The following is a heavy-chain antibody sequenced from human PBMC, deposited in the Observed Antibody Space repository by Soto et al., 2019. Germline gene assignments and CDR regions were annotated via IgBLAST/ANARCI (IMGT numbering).Heavy chain of an antibody. D-gene: IGHD6-6*01. CDR1: GGSFSGYY. V-gene: IGHV4-34*01. J-gene: IGHJ6*02. Sequence: QVQLQQWGAEVLKPSETLSLTCVVNGGSFSGYYWSWIRQSPGKGLEWIGEINDSGITDSNPSLESRFTISVDMSKNQFSLTLKSVTAADSAVYHCARGRSSVPDRRGIGYYGLDVWGQGTTVTVSS. CDR2: INDSGIT. CDR3: ARGRSSVPDRRGIGYYGLDV.